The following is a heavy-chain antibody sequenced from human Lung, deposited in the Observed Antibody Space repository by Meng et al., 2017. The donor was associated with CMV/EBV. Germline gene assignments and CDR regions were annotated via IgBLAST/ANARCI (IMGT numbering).Heavy chain of an antibody. D-gene: IGHD1-26*01. Sequence: SCAASGFIFDDYAMHWVRQAPGKGLEWVSGISWNSGTIVYADSVKGRFAISRDNAKNSLYLQMNSLRAEDTALYYCVKGGEYTGSYYGGLIRYFDHWGQGTLVTVSS. V-gene: IGHV3-9*01. J-gene: IGHJ1*01. CDR1: GFIFDDYA. CDR3: VKGGEYTGSYYGGLIRYFDH. CDR2: ISWNSGTI.